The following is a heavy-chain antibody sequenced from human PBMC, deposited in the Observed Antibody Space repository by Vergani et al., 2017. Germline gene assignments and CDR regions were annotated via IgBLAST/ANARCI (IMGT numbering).Heavy chain of an antibody. CDR2: ISNDGRKK. CDR1: GFSFSSHA. V-gene: IGHV3-30*18. CDR3: AKAGSVTSVSLQYYFDMDV. J-gene: IGHJ6*03. Sequence: QVQLAESGGGRVQPGRSRRLSCAASGFSFSSHAIHWVRQAPGKGREGVAVISNDGRKKYYADSVKGRFTIYIDNSKNTLDLQMNSLRTQDRAVYYCAKAGSVTSVSLQYYFDMDVWGKGTTVTVS. D-gene: IGHD3-10*01.